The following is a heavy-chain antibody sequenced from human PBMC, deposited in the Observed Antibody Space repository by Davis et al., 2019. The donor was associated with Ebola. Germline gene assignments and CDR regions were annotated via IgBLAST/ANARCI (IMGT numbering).Heavy chain of an antibody. CDR3: ARLVAYCGGDCPGDY. D-gene: IGHD2-21*01. J-gene: IGHJ4*02. CDR1: GGSFSGYY. CDR2: INHSGST. Sequence: SETLSLTCAVYGGSFSGYYWSWIRQPPGKGLEWIGEINHSGSTNYNPSLKSRVTISVDTSKNQFSLKLSSVTAADTAVYYCARLVAYCGGDCPGDYWGQGTLVTVSS. V-gene: IGHV4-34*01.